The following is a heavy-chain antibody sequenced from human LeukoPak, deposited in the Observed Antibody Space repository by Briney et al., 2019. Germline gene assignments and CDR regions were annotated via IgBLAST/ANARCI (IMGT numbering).Heavy chain of an antibody. J-gene: IGHJ6*02. CDR3: ARARKGYGSLDV. CDR2: IIPIFGTA. V-gene: IGHV1-69*13. Sequence: SVKVSCKASGGTFSSYAISWVRQAPGQGLEWMGGIIPIFGTANYAQKFQGRVTITADESTSTAYMELSSLRSEDTAVYYCARARKGYGSLDVWGQGTTVTVSS. CDR1: GGTFSSYA. D-gene: IGHD5-12*01.